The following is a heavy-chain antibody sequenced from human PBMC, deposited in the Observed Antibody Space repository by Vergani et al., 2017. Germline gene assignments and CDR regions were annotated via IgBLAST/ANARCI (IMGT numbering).Heavy chain of an antibody. Sequence: QVQLVQSGAEVKKPGSSVKVSCKASGGTFSSYAISWVRQAPGQGLEWLGGIIPIFGTANYAQKFQGRFTITADESTSTAYMELSSLRSEDTAVYYCARDYYDSSGYYSGAFDIWGQGTMVTVSS. CDR1: GGTFSSYA. J-gene: IGHJ3*02. D-gene: IGHD3-22*01. CDR3: ARDYYDSSGYYSGAFDI. V-gene: IGHV1-69*01. CDR2: IIPIFGTA.